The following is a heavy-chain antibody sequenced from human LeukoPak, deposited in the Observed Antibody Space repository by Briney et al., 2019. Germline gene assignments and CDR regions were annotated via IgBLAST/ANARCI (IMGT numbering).Heavy chain of an antibody. V-gene: IGHV4-59*01. J-gene: IGHJ5*02. CDR1: GGSISSYY. CDR2: IYYSGST. D-gene: IGHD2-2*01. Sequence: SETLSLTCTVSGGSISSYYWSWIRQPPGKGLEWIGYIYYSGSTNYNPSLKSRVTISVDTSKNQLSLKLSSVTAADTAVYYCARGLRVPAAIGSWFDPWGQGTLVTVSS. CDR3: ARGLRVPAAIGSWFDP.